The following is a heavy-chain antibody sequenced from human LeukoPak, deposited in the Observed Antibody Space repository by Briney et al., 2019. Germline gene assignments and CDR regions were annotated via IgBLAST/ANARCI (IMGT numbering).Heavy chain of an antibody. CDR1: GFTFSSYT. J-gene: IGHJ4*02. Sequence: PGGSLRLSCAASGFTFSSYTLHWVRQAPGKGLEWVAFIRSDGSNKYYADSVKGRFTISRDNAKNSLYLQMNSLRAEDTAVYYCARGTSNFDYWGQGTLVTVSS. CDR3: ARGTSNFDY. CDR2: IRSDGSNK. V-gene: IGHV3-30*02. D-gene: IGHD2-2*01.